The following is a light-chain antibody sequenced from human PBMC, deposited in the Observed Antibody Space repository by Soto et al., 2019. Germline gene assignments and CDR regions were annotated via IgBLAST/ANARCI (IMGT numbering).Light chain of an antibody. J-gene: IGKJ4*01. CDR1: QSVSSY. V-gene: IGKV3-11*01. CDR3: KKRSNLPPFT. Sequence: ELVWTQSPATLSLSPGERATLSCSARQSVSSYLAWYPQKPGHAPRLLIYDASNSATGIPARFSRSGSGTDFTLTISSLETEDFSVYYGKKRSNLPPFTFGGGTKVEIK. CDR2: DAS.